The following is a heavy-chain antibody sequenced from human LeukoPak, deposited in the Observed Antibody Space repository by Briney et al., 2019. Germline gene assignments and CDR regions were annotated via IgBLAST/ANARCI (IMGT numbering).Heavy chain of an antibody. V-gene: IGHV1-46*01. CDR2: INPSGGST. CDR3: ARAYYDYVWGSYSHLDI. CDR1: GYTFTTYY. Sequence: ASVKVSCKASGYTFTTYYVHWVRQAPGQGLEWMGIINPSGGSTTYAQEFQGRVTITRDTSASTAYMELSSLRSEDMAVYYCARAYYDYVWGSYSHLDIWGQGTMVTVSS. D-gene: IGHD3-16*01. J-gene: IGHJ3*02.